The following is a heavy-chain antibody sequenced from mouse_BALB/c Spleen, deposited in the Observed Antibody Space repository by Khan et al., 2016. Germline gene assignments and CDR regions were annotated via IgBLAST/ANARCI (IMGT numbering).Heavy chain of an antibody. J-gene: IGHJ3*01. CDR1: GYSITSDCA. CDR3: VRGNDGCFAWFAY. V-gene: IGHV3-2*02. Sequence: EVQLQESGLGLVKPSQSLSLTCTVTGYSITSDCAWSWIRQFPGNKLEWMGYISYSGYTSYNPSLKSRISITRDTSKNQFFLQLNSVTTEDTATYYCVRGNDGCFAWFAYWGQGTLVTVSA. D-gene: IGHD2-3*01. CDR2: ISYSGYT.